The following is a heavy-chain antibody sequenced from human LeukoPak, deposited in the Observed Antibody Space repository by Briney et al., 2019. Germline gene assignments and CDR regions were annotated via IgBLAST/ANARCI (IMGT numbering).Heavy chain of an antibody. J-gene: IGHJ4*02. V-gene: IGHV3-21*01. CDR1: GFTFSSSS. D-gene: IGHD7-27*01. CDR3: ARYSGDALNY. Sequence: GGSLRLSCAASGFTFSSSSMNWVRQAPGKGLEWVSYISSSSTYIYYADSLKGRFTISRDTAKNSLYLQMNSLRADDKAVYYCARYSGDALNYWGQGNLVTVSS. CDR2: ISSSSTYI.